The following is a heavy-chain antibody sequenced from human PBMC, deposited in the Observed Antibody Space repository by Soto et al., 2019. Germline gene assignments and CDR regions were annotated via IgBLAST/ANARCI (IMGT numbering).Heavy chain of an antibody. CDR2: ISSGGTTI. D-gene: IGHD1-26*01. Sequence: EVQLVESGGGLVQPGGSLRLSCAASGFAFGSYSMNWVRQAPGKGLEWVSYISSGGTTIYYADSVKGRFTISRDNAENSLYLQINSLRDEDTAVYYCARVIRSCGTYCLDYWGQGTLLTVS. J-gene: IGHJ4*02. CDR1: GFAFGSYS. CDR3: ARVIRSCGTYCLDY. V-gene: IGHV3-48*02.